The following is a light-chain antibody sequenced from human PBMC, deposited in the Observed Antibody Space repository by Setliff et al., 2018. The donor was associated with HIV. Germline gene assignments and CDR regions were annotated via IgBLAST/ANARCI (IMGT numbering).Light chain of an antibody. CDR1: SSDVGTYNY. CDR3: SSYTSSSTYV. Sequence: QSVLTQPASVPGSPGQSITISCTGTSSDVGTYNYVSWYQQHPGKAPKLMISEVRSRPSGVSNRFSGSKSGNTASLTISGLQAEDEADYYCSSYTSSSTYVFGTGTQLTVL. J-gene: IGLJ1*01. CDR2: EVR. V-gene: IGLV2-14*01.